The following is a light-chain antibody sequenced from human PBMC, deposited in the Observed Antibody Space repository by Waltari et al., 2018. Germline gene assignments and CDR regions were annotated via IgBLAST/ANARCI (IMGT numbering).Light chain of an antibody. CDR1: SIGSHS. J-gene: IGLJ1*01. CDR3: QVWDSSRDHPV. V-gene: IGLV3-21*02. CDR2: DDA. Sequence: SDVLTQAPSVSVAPGQTATITCRGDSIGSHSVHWYQQRPGQAPVVVVYDDAYRASGFPERISGSGSGNAATLTISRVQPGDEADYYCQVWDSSRDHPVFGPGTRVTVL.